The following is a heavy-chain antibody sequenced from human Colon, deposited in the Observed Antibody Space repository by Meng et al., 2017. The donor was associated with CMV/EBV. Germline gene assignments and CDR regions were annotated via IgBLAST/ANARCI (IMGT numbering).Heavy chain of an antibody. V-gene: IGHV1-46*01. Sequence: VTAYHVHLVRQAPGQGLEWMGMINPSDGGPNYAQHFQGRVTMTRDTSTSTVYMDLRGLTSDDTALYFCAREYCTTPRCSYNPHWYDPWGQGTLVTVSS. CDR3: AREYCTTPRCSYNPHWYDP. CDR2: INPSDGGP. D-gene: IGHD2-2*01. J-gene: IGHJ5*02. CDR1: VTAYH.